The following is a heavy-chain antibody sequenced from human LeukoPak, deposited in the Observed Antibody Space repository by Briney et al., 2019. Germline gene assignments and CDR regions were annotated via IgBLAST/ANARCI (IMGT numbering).Heavy chain of an antibody. J-gene: IGHJ4*02. CDR1: GFTVSSNY. V-gene: IGHV3-53*01. CDR3: ARSSYNILTGSHAFDF. Sequence: HSGGSLRLSCAASGFTVSSNYMSWFRQAPGKGPEWVSVIYSGGNTYYADSVKGRFTVSRDNSQNTLYLQMNSLRGEDTAIYYCARSSYNILTGSHAFDFWGQGTLVTVCS. CDR2: IYSGGNT. D-gene: IGHD3-9*01.